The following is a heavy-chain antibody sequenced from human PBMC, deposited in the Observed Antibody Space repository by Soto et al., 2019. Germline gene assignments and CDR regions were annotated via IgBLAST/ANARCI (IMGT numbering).Heavy chain of an antibody. D-gene: IGHD6-13*01. J-gene: IGHJ3*01. V-gene: IGHV5-51*01. CDR1: GYNFANYW. CDR2: IFPGDSDN. CDR3: AAGYTTGLDVFDL. Sequence: PGESLKISCNGSGYNFANYWIGWVRQMPGKGLEWMGMIFPGDSDNKNSPSLQGQITMSVDKSDSSAYLQWRSLKASDTAMYYCAAGYTTGLDVFDLWGKGTMLTV.